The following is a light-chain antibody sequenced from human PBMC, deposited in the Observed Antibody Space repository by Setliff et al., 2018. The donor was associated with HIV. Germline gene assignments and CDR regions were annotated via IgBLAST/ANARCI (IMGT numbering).Light chain of an antibody. Sequence: QSAMTQPAYVSGSPGQSITISYTGTSSDVGNYNLVSWYQQHPGKAPKLMIYEVSERPSGVSNRFSGSKSGTTASLTISGLQADDEADYYCCSYAGSTYVFGSGTKVTVL. J-gene: IGLJ1*01. CDR2: EVS. CDR1: SSDVGNYNL. V-gene: IGLV2-23*02. CDR3: CSYAGSTYV.